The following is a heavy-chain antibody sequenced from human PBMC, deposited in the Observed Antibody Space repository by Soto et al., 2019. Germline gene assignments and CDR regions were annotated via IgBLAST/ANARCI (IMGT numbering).Heavy chain of an antibody. CDR3: ARENSGYQYYYYYYGMDV. Sequence: SETLSLTCTVSGGSISSGGYYWSWIRQHPGKGLEWIGYIYYSGSTYYNPSLKSRVTISVDTSKNQFSLKLSSVTAADTAVYYCARENSGYQYYYYYYGMDVWGQGTTVT. D-gene: IGHD3-22*01. CDR1: GGSISSGGYY. CDR2: IYYSGST. J-gene: IGHJ6*02. V-gene: IGHV4-31*03.